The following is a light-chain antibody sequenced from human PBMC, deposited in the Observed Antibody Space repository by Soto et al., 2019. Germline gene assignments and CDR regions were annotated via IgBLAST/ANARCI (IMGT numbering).Light chain of an antibody. J-gene: IGLJ2*01. V-gene: IGLV1-44*01. CDR2: GNN. CDR3: AAWDDSLNVHVV. Sequence: QPVLTQPPSASGTPGQRVTISCSGGSSYIGSKNVNWYQQLPGMAPKLLIYGNNQRPSGFPDRFSGSTSGTSASLAISWLQSEDEADYYCAAWDDSLNVHVVFGGGTKLTVL. CDR1: SSYIGSKN.